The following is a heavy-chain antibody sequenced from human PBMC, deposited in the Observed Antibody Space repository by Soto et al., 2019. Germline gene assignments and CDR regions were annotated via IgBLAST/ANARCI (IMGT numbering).Heavy chain of an antibody. J-gene: IGHJ4*02. CDR3: AKDRYGSSSHELDY. V-gene: IGHV3-23*01. CDR1: GFTFSNYA. D-gene: IGHD6-13*01. Sequence: EVQLLESGGGLVQPGGSLRLSCAASGFTFSNYAMNWVRQAPGKGLEWVSAISGNGDDTYYADSVKGRFTISRDNSKNTLDLQMNSPRADDTAVYFCAKDRYGSSSHELDYWGQGTLVTVSS. CDR2: ISGNGDDT.